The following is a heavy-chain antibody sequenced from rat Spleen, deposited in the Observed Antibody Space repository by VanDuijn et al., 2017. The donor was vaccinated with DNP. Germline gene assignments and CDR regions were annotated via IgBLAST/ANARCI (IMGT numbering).Heavy chain of an antibody. D-gene: IGHD1-1*01. CDR3: ARWVRYFDS. CDR2: INTAGST. CDR1: GYSITSNY. V-gene: IGHV3-3*01. Sequence: EVQLQESGPGLVKPSQSLSLTCSVTGYSITSNYWAWIRKFPGNKLEWMGYINTAGSTKYNPSLKSRISITRDTSKNQFFLQVNSVTTEDTATYYCARWVRYFDSWGQGVMVTVSS. J-gene: IGHJ2*01.